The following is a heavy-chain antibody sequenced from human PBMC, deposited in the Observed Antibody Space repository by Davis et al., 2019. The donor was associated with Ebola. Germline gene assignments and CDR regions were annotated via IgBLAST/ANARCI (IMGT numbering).Heavy chain of an antibody. D-gene: IGHD3-3*01. CDR2: IYSDGST. CDR3: AKDHDFWSGYYDY. V-gene: IGHV3-53*01. CDR1: GFIVRCNN. Sequence: ESLKISCAVSGFIVRCNNMTWVRQPPGKGLEWVSVIYSDGSTYYADTVKGRFTISRDNSKNMLYLQMNNIRAEDTAVYYCAKDHDFWSGYYDYWGQGILVTVSS. J-gene: IGHJ4*02.